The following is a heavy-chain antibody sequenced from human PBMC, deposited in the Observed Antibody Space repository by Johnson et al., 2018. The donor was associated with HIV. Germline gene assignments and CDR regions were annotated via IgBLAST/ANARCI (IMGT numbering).Heavy chain of an antibody. CDR3: RIYSYGGGGPFEI. D-gene: IGHD5-18*01. V-gene: IGHV3-7*02. J-gene: IGHJ3*02. CDR1: GFTFSSYW. CDR2: IKQDGSDK. Sequence: VQLVESGGGVVQPGRSLRLSCAASGFTFSSYWMSWVRQAPGKGLEWVANIKQDGSDKYYRDSVQGRFTISRDNSKNTLYLHMDSLRAEDTAVYYCRIYSYGGGGPFEIWGQGTMVTVSS.